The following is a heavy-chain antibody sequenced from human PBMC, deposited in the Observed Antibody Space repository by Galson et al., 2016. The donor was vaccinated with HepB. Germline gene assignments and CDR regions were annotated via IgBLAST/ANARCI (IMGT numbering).Heavy chain of an antibody. Sequence: SVKVSCKAPGRNFSTYSIEWVRQAPGQGLEWMGGINPFFGTPNYAQKFQGRLTLIADESTSTGYMELSSLRSDDTAVYYCVRDPKVVTAINAMDVWGQGTTIIVSS. D-gene: IGHD2-21*02. CDR1: GRNFSTYS. CDR3: VRDPKVVTAINAMDV. CDR2: INPFFGTP. J-gene: IGHJ6*02. V-gene: IGHV1-69*13.